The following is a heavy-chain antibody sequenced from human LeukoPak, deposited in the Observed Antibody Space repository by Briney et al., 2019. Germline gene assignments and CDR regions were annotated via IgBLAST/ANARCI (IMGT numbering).Heavy chain of an antibody. CDR3: ARGQGRFDYDSSGYYITDLDF. J-gene: IGHJ4*02. Sequence: SETLSLTCTVSGDSIRSFYWSWIRQPPGKGLEWIGYIPYSDTNYNPSLKSRVTMSVDTSKNQFSLKLGSVTAADTAVYYCARGQGRFDYDSSGYYITDLDFWGQGTLVTVSS. CDR2: IPYSDT. CDR1: GDSIRSFY. D-gene: IGHD3-22*01. V-gene: IGHV4-59*01.